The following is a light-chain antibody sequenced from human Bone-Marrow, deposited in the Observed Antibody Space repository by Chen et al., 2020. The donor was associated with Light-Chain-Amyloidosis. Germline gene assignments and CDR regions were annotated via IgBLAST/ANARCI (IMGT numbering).Light chain of an antibody. CDR2: DDS. V-gene: IGLV3-21*02. CDR3: QVWDRSSDRPV. CDR1: NIGSTS. Sequence: SYVLTQPSSVSVAPGQTATIACGGNNIGSTSVHWYQQPPGQHPLLVVYDDSDRPSGIPARLSGSNSGNTATLTISRVEAGDEADYYCQVWDRSSDRPVFGGGTKLTVL. J-gene: IGLJ3*02.